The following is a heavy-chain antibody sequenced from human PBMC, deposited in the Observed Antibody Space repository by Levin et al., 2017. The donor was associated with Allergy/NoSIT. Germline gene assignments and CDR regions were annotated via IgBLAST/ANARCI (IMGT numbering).Heavy chain of an antibody. CDR3: ARVGPYSSSWMKEKYP. CDR1: GFTVSSNY. Sequence: PGGSLRLSCAASGFTVSSNYMSWVRQAPGKGLEWVSVIYSGGSTYYADSVKGRFTISRDNSKNTLYLQMNSLRAEDTAVYYCARVGPYSSSWMKEKYPWGQGTLVTVSS. V-gene: IGHV3-53*01. D-gene: IGHD6-13*01. J-gene: IGHJ4*02. CDR2: IYSGGST.